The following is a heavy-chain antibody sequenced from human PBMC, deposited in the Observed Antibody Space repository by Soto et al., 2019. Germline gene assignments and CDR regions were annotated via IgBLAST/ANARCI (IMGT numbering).Heavy chain of an antibody. CDR1: GFTFSSYG. D-gene: IGHD5-18*01. Sequence: QVQLVESGGGVVQPGRSLRLSCAASGFTFSSYGMHWVRQAPGKGLEWVAVISYDGSNKYYADSVKGRFTISRDNSKNTLYLQMNSLRAEDTAVYYCAKDWGSFGYSYVPDLNGYWGQGTLVTVSS. CDR3: AKDWGSFGYSYVPDLNGY. J-gene: IGHJ4*02. CDR2: ISYDGSNK. V-gene: IGHV3-30*18.